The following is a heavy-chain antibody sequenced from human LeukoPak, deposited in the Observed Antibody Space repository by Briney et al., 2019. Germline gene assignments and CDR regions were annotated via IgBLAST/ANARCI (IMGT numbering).Heavy chain of an antibody. CDR1: GFTFSDYY. V-gene: IGHV3-11*01. CDR2: TSSSGSTI. J-gene: IGHJ4*02. CDR3: ARDQCGGDCYPKN. Sequence: GGSLRLSCAASGFTFSDYYMSWIRQAPGKGLEWVSYTSSSGSTIYYADSVKGRFTISRDNAKNSLYLQMNSLRAEDTAVYYCARDQCGGDCYPKNWGQGTLVTVSS. D-gene: IGHD2-21*02.